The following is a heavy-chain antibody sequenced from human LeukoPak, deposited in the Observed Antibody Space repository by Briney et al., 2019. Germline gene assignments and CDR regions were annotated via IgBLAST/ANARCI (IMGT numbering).Heavy chain of an antibody. V-gene: IGHV1-69*05. D-gene: IGHD3-22*01. J-gene: IGHJ4*02. CDR3: ASSLTYYYDSSGCSY. CDR2: IIPIFGTA. CDR1: GGTFSSYA. Sequence: SVKVSCKASGGTFSSYAISWVRQAPGQGLEWMGRIIPIFGTANYAQKFQGRVTITTDESTSTAYMELSSLRSEDTAVYYCASSLTYYYDSSGCSYWGQGTLVTVSS.